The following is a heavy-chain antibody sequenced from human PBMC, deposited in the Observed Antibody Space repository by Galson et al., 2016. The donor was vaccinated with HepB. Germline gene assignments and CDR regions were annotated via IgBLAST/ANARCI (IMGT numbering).Heavy chain of an antibody. CDR2: IDWDDDK. D-gene: IGHD2-2*01. J-gene: IGHJ3*02. CDR1: GFSLSTSAMS. CDR3: ARPYCTSAGCYYDAFDN. V-gene: IGHV2-70*10. Sequence: PALVKPTQTLTLTCTLSGFSLSTSAMSVSWIRQPPGKALEWVARIDWDDDKHYSTSLRSRLTISKDTSNNQVVLTMTNMDSVDTATYYCARPYCTSAGCYYDAFDNWGQGTMVTVSS.